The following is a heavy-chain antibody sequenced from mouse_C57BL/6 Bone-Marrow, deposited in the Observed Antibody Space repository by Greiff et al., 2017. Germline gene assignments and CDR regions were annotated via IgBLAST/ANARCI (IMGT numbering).Heavy chain of an antibody. V-gene: IGHV14-4*01. J-gene: IGHJ3*01. CDR3: TTVIYYYDSCWFAY. CDR1: GFNIKDDY. Sequence: VQLQQPGAELVRPGASVKLSCTASGFNIKDDYMHWVKQRPEQGLEWIGWIDPENGDTEYASKFQGKATITANTSSNTAYLQLSSLTYEDTVVYYCTTVIYYYDSCWFAYWGQGTLVTVSA. D-gene: IGHD1-1*01. CDR2: IDPENGDT.